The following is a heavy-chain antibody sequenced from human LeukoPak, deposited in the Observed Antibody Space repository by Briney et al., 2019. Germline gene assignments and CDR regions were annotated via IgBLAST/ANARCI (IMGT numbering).Heavy chain of an antibody. D-gene: IGHD4-23*01. CDR3: ARIGGIRSI. CDR1: GGSFSGYY. CDR2: INHSGST. J-gene: IGHJ4*02. V-gene: IGHV4-34*01. Sequence: SETLSLTCAVYGGSFSGYYWSWIRQPPGKGLEWIGEINHSGSTNYNPSLKSRVTISVDTSKNQFSLKLSPVTAADTAVYYCARIGGIRSIWGQGTLVTVSS.